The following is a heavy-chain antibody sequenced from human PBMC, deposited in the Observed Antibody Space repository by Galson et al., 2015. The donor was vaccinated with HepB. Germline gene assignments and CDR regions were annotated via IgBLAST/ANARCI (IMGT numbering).Heavy chain of an antibody. CDR3: ATSMIVVASGAFDI. Sequence: SLRLSCAASGFTFSSYAMHWVRQAPGKGLEYVSAISSNGGSTYYADSVKGRFTISRDNSKNTLYLQMGSLRAEDMAVYYCATSMIVVASGAFDIWGQGTMVTVSS. V-gene: IGHV3-64*02. CDR2: ISSNGGST. J-gene: IGHJ3*02. D-gene: IGHD3-22*01. CDR1: GFTFSSYA.